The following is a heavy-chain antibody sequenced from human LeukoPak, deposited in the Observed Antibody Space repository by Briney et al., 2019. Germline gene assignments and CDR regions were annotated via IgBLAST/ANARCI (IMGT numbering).Heavy chain of an antibody. CDR1: GFPFSSYA. CDR2: ISGGGTT. CDR3: ARGSVVAANFDF. V-gene: IGHV3-23*01. D-gene: IGHD2-15*01. Sequence: PGGSLRLSCAASGFPFSSYAMSWVRQAPGKGLEWVSAISGGGTTYYADSVKGRFTISRDNAKNSLYLQMNSLRAEDTAVYYCARGSVVAANFDFWGQGTLVTVSS. J-gene: IGHJ4*02.